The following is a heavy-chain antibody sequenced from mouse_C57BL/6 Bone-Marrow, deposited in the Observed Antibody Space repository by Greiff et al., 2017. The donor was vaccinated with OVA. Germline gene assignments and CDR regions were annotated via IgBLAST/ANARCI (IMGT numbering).Heavy chain of an antibody. CDR3: ARPPYYSNYAMDY. D-gene: IGHD2-5*01. V-gene: IGHV5-6*01. CDR2: ISSGGSYI. J-gene: IGHJ4*01. CDR1: GFTFSSYG. Sequence: EVKLMESGGDLVKPGGSLKLSCAASGFTFSSYGMSWVRQTPDKRLEWVATISSGGSYIYYPDSVKGRFTISRDNAKNTLYLQMSSLKSEDTAMYYCARPPYYSNYAMDYWGQGTSVTVSS.